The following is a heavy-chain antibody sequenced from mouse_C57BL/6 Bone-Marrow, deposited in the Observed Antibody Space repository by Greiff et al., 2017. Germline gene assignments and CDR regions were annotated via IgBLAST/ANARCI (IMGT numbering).Heavy chain of an antibody. CDR2: IDTNSGGT. V-gene: IGHV1-72*01. Sequence: VQLQQSGAELVQPGASVKLSCKASGYTFTSYWMHWVKQRPGRGLEWIGRIDTNSGGTKYNEKFKSKATLTVDKPSSPTYIQLSSLTSEDAAFYCGTRNDYGSGWFAYWGQGTLVTVSA. J-gene: IGHJ3*01. CDR1: GYTFTSYW. D-gene: IGHD2-1*01. CDR3: TRNDYGSGWFAY.